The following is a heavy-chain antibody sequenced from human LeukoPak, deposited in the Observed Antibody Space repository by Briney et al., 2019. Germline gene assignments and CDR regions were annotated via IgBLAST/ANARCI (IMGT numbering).Heavy chain of an antibody. CDR1: GYTLTELS. D-gene: IGHD1-26*01. CDR3: AIVGAQGDAFDI. CDR2: FDPEDGET. V-gene: IGHV1-24*01. Sequence: GASVKVSCKVSGYTLTELSMHWVRQAPGKGLEWMGGFDPEDGETIYAQKFQGRVTMTEDTSTDTAYMELSSLRSEDTAVYYCAIVGAQGDAFDIWGQGTMVTVSS. J-gene: IGHJ3*02.